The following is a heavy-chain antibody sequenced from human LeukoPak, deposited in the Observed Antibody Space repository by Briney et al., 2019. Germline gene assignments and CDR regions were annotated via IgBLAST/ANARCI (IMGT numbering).Heavy chain of an antibody. V-gene: IGHV1-2*02. D-gene: IGHD2-15*01. CDR2: INADNGGT. J-gene: IGHJ4*02. Sequence: ASVKVSCKASGYTFTGYYMHWVRQAPGQGLEWMGWINADNGGTKYAQKFQGRVTMTRDTSISTAYMELSRLRSDDTAVYYCARVFKKYCSGGSCYAAYWGQGSLVTVSS. CDR3: ARVFKKYCSGGSCYAAY. CDR1: GYTFTGYY.